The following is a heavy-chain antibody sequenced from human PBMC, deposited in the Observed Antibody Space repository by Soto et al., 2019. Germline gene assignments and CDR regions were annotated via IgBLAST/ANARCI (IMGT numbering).Heavy chain of an antibody. J-gene: IGHJ4*02. CDR1: GFTFSNSG. D-gene: IGHD3-22*01. V-gene: IGHV3-30*18. CDR2: ISYDGSRT. Sequence: QVHLVESGGGVVQPGGSLRLSCAASGFTFSNSGMHWVRQAPGKGLEWVAVISYDGSRTFYADSVRGRFTISRANHYKILYLQMNNLSAEDTALYYCAKAVAWWLLPADSWGQGTLVTVSS. CDR3: AKAVAWWLLPADS.